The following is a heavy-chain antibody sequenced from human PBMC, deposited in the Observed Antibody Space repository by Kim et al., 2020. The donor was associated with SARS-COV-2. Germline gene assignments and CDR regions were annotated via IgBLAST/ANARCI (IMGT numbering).Heavy chain of an antibody. V-gene: IGHV1-3*01. J-gene: IGHJ5*02. CDR3: ARGFCNDVNCFNWFDP. D-gene: IGHD2-15*01. Sequence: ASVKVSCKASGNIFNRYVMHWVRQAPGQSLEWMGWINAANGNTKYSQKFLGRVTITWDTSARTAYMDLSSLTSEDTAVYYCARGFCNDVNCFNWFDPWGQGTLVTVSS. CDR1: GNIFNRYV. CDR2: INAANGNT.